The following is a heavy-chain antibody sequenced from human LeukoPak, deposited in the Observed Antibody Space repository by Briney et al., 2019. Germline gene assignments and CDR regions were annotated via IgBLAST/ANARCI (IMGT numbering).Heavy chain of an antibody. J-gene: IGHJ4*02. CDR1: GGSISSSSYY. CDR3: ASAPLMDWNGGGYYFDY. D-gene: IGHD1-1*01. Sequence: PSETLSLTCTVSGGSISSSSYYWGWIRQPPGKGLEWIGSIYYSGSTYYNPSLKSRVTISVDTSKNQFSLKLSSVTAADTAVYYRASAPLMDWNGGGYYFDYWGQGTLVTVSS. V-gene: IGHV4-39*07. CDR2: IYYSGST.